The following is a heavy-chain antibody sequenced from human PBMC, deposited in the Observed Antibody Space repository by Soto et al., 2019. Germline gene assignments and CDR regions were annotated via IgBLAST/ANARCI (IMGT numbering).Heavy chain of an antibody. CDR3: APGRAGEDY. CDR2: IIPILGIA. J-gene: IGHJ4*02. CDR1: GGTFSSYT. Sequence: QVQLVQSGAEVKKPGSSVKVSCKASGGTFSSYTISWVRQAPGQGLEWMGRIIPILGIANYAQKFQGRVMITADKSTSTAYMELSSLRSEDTAAYYCAPGRAGEDYWGQGTLVTVSS. V-gene: IGHV1-69*02.